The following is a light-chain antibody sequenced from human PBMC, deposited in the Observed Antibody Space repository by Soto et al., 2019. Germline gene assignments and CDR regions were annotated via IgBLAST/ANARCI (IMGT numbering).Light chain of an antibody. V-gene: IGKV1-39*01. CDR2: AAS. CDR3: QQCYSTPLT. J-gene: IGKJ4*01. Sequence: DTQMTQSPPSLSASVGDRVTITCRASQSLSNFLNWYQQKPGNAPRLLIYAASSLHSGVPSRFSGSGSGTDFTLTISSLQPEDFATYYCQQCYSTPLTFGGGTKVDIK. CDR1: QSLSNF.